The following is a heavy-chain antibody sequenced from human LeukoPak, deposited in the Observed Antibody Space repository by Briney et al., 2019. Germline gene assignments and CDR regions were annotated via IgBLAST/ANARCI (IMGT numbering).Heavy chain of an antibody. CDR1: GFTFSSYG. D-gene: IGHD2-15*01. CDR3: AKGTSRLLATIDY. Sequence: PGGSLRLSCAASGFTFSSYGMRWVRQAPGKGLEWVSSISTSSSYIYYADSVKGRFTISRDNSKNTLYLKMNSLRAEDTAVYYCAKGTSRLLATIDYWGQGTLVTVSS. V-gene: IGHV3-21*04. CDR2: ISTSSSYI. J-gene: IGHJ4*02.